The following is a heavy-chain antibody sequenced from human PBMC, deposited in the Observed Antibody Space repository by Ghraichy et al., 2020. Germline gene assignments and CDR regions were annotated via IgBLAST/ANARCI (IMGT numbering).Heavy chain of an antibody. CDR2: ISENSGNT. J-gene: IGHJ4*02. Sequence: GGSLRLSCAASGFTFSSYAMSWVHQAPGKGLEWVSAISENSGNTYYADSVKGRCTISRDNSENTLFLQMNGLRAEDTAVYYCAKDHGSKWLRAFDYWGQGALVTVSS. D-gene: IGHD5-18*01. CDR1: GFTFSSYA. CDR3: AKDHGSKWLRAFDY. V-gene: IGHV3-23*01.